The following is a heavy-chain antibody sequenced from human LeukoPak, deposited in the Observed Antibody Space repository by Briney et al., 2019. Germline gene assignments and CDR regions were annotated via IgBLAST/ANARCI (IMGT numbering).Heavy chain of an antibody. CDR2: ISSSSSYI. V-gene: IGHV3-21*01. CDR1: GFTFSSYS. CDR3: AREAHNYYMDV. Sequence: GGSLRLSCAASGFTFSSYSMNWVRQAPGKGLEWVSSISSSSSYIYYADSVKGRFTISRDNAKNSLYLQMNSLRAEDTAVYYCAREAHNYYMDVWGKGPRSPSP. J-gene: IGHJ6*03.